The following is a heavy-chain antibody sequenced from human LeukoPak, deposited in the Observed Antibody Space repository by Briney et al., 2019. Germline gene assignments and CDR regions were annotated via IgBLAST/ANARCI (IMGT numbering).Heavy chain of an antibody. CDR2: ISSSSSYI. CDR1: GFTFSSYS. J-gene: IGHJ4*02. CDR3: AREGRGTGTELDY. Sequence: KSGGSLRLSCAASGFTFSSYSMDWVRQAPGKGLEWVSSISSSSSYIYYADSVKGRFTISRDNAKNSLYLQMNSLRAEDTAVYYCAREGRGTGTELDYWGQGTLVTVSS. V-gene: IGHV3-21*01. D-gene: IGHD1-1*01.